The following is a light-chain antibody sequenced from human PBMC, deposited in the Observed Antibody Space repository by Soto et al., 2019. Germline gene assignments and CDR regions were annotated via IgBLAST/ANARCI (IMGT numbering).Light chain of an antibody. CDR3: QQYNNWPPLT. CDR1: QSVSNS. V-gene: IGKV3-15*01. CDR2: GAS. Sequence: EIVMTQSPATLSVSPGERATLSCRASQSVSNSLAWCQQKPGQAPRLVIYGASTRATGIPARFSGSGSGTEFTLTISSLQSEDSAVYYCQQYNNWPPLTFGGGTKVEIK. J-gene: IGKJ4*01.